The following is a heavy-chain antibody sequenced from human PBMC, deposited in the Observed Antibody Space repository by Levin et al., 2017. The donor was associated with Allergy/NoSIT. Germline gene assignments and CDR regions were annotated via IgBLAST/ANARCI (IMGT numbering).Heavy chain of an antibody. CDR1: GGSISSSNYY. CDR2: IFYSGST. J-gene: IGHJ5*02. CDR3: ARQPPYHYDASWFDP. D-gene: IGHD3-22*01. V-gene: IGHV4-39*01. Sequence: PSETLSLTCTVSGGSISSSNYYWGWIRQPPGKGLEWIGSIFYSGSTYYNPSLKSRVTISVDTSKNPFSLRLRSVTAADTAVYYCARQPPYHYDASWFDPWGQGTLVTVSS.